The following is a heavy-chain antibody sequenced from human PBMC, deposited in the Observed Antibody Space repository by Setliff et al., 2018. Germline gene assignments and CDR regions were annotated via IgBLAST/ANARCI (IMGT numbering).Heavy chain of an antibody. CDR1: GGSISSGGYY. CDR3: ARGTWLQLSAFALFNY. CDR2: IYYSGST. Sequence: SETLSLTCTVSGGSISSGGYYWSWIRQHPGKGLEWIGYIYYSGSTYYNPSLKSRLTMSVDPSKNQFSLKLNSVTAADTAVYYCARGTWLQLSAFALFNYWGQGTLVTVSS. D-gene: IGHD5-18*01. V-gene: IGHV4-31*03. J-gene: IGHJ4*02.